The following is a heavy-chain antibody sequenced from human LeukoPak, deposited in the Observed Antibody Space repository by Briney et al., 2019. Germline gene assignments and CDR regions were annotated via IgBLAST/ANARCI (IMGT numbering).Heavy chain of an antibody. CDR1: GGSISSYY. D-gene: IGHD2-15*01. Sequence: SETLSLTCTVSGGSISSYYWSWIRQPAAKGLEWIGRIYTSGSPNYNPSLTSRVTISVDTSKNQFPLKLNSVTAADTAVYFCASSKKGGGSGYWGQGTLVTVSS. CDR2: IYTSGSP. V-gene: IGHV4-4*07. CDR3: ASSKKGGGSGY. J-gene: IGHJ4*02.